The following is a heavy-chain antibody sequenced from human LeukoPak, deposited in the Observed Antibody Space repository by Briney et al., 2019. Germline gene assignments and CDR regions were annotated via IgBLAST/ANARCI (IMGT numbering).Heavy chain of an antibody. J-gene: IGHJ6*04. D-gene: IGHD2-2*01. CDR2: MNPSSGST. Sequence: SVKVSCKASGYTFSNYDINWVRQATGQGLEWMGWMNPSSGSTAYAQKFQGRVTITRNTSISTAYMELSTLRFEDTAVYYCARGRSAMRMDVWGKGTTVTVSS. CDR1: GYTFSNYD. CDR3: ARGRSAMRMDV. V-gene: IGHV1-8*03.